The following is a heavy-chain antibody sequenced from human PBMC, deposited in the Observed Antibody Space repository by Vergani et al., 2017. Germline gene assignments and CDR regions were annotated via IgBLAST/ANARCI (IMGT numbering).Heavy chain of an antibody. CDR3: ARDWGYCSSTSCYTGWFDP. CDR2: IYHSGST. D-gene: IGHD2-2*02. Sequence: QLQLQESGSGLVKPSQTLSLTCAVSGGSISSGGYSWSWIRQPPGKGLEWIGYIYHSGSTYYNPSLKSRVTISVDRSKNQFSLKLSSVTAADTAVYYCARDWGYCSSTSCYTGWFDPWGQGTLVTVSS. J-gene: IGHJ5*02. V-gene: IGHV4-30-2*01. CDR1: GGSISSGGYS.